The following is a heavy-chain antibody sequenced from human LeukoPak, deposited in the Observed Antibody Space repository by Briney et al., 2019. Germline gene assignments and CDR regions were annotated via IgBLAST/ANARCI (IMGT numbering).Heavy chain of an antibody. CDR1: GYTFTSYG. CDR2: ISAYNGNT. Sequence: ASVKVSCKASGYTFTSYGISWVRQAPGQGLEWMGWISAYNGNTNYAQKLQGRVTMTTDTSTSTAYMELRSLRSDDTAVYYCATARTYQPPRRNPRWPFDYWGQGTLVTVSS. J-gene: IGHJ4*02. V-gene: IGHV1-18*01. CDR3: ATARTYQPPRRNPRWPFDY. D-gene: IGHD5-24*01.